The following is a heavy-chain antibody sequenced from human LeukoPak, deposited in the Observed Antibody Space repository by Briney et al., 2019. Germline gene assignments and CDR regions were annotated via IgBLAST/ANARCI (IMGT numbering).Heavy chain of an antibody. CDR3: ASPPSSYTTLWEHHD. Sequence: GRSLRLSCAASGFTFSTNTMHWVRQAPGKGLEWVALLSYDGNNEYYADSVKGRFTISRDNSMNTLDLQMNSLRVEDTAMYYCASPPSSYTTLWEHHDWGQGTLVTVAS. D-gene: IGHD1-26*01. CDR2: LSYDGNNE. V-gene: IGHV3-30-3*01. CDR1: GFTFSTNT. J-gene: IGHJ4*02.